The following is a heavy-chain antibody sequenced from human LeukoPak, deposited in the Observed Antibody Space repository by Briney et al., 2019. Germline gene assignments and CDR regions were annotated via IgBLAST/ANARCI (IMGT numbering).Heavy chain of an antibody. Sequence: ASVKVSCKASGYAFTGYYMHWVRQAPGQGLEWIGWINPNSGGTNYAQKFQGRVTMTRDTSISTAYMELSRLRSDDTAVYYCARDSGSGSYSPTYYYYYMDVWGKGTTVTVSS. V-gene: IGHV1-2*02. D-gene: IGHD3-10*01. CDR2: INPNSGGT. CDR3: ARDSGSGSYSPTYYYYYMDV. J-gene: IGHJ6*03. CDR1: GYAFTGYY.